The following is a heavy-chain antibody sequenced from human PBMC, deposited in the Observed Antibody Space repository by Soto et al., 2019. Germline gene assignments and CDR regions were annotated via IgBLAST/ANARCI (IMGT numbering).Heavy chain of an antibody. CDR2: IYYSGST. V-gene: IGHV4-30-4*01. J-gene: IGHJ4*02. CDR1: GGSISSGDHY. D-gene: IGHD3-22*01. Sequence: QVQLQESGPGLVKPSQTPSLTCTVSGGSISSGDHYWSWLRQPPGKGLEWIGYIYYSGSTYYNPSLKSRVAISVDTSKNQFSLTLTSVTAADTAVYYCAREEALIVVPTGGIDYSFDYWGQGTLVTVSS. CDR3: AREEALIVVPTGGIDYSFDY.